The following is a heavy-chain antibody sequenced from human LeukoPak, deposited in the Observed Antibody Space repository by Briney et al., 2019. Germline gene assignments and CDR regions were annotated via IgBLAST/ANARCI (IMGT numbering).Heavy chain of an antibody. J-gene: IGHJ5*02. D-gene: IGHD3-16*01. V-gene: IGHV3-15*01. Sequence: PGGSLRLSCAASGFTFSNAWMSWVRQAPGKGLEWVGRIKSKTDGGTTDYAAPVKGRFTISRDDSKNTLYLQMNSLKTEDTAVYYCTKTRLNYDYVWGSSTERRWSDPWGQGTLVTVSS. CDR1: GFTFSNAW. CDR3: TKTRLNYDYVWGSSTERRWSDP. CDR2: IKSKTDGGTT.